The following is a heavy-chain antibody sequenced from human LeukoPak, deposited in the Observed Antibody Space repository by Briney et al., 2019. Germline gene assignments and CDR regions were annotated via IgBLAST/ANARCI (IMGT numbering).Heavy chain of an antibody. CDR3: ARNADGSGNLLPFYFDY. CDR1: GGSIYSGGYY. J-gene: IGHJ4*02. D-gene: IGHD3-10*01. Sequence: PSQTLSLTCTVSGGSIYSGGYYWSWIRQHPGKGLEWIGYIYYTGSTYYNPSLKSRVAISVDTSKNQFSLILSSVTAADTAVYYCARNADGSGNLLPFYFDYWGPGTLVTVSS. CDR2: IYYTGST. V-gene: IGHV4-31*03.